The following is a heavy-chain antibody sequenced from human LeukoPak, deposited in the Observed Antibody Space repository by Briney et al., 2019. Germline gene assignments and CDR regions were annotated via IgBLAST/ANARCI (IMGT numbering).Heavy chain of an antibody. D-gene: IGHD2-15*01. CDR1: GFNFHDRY. CDR3: ARAHGSWHF. CDR2: SRNKANSYTT. Sequence: PGGSLRLSCAASGFNFHDRYMDWVRQAPGKGLEWVGRSRNKANSYTTEYAASVKGRFTISRDDSKNSVSLQMNSLRTEDTAVYYCARAHGSWHFWGQGTLVTVSS. V-gene: IGHV3-72*01. J-gene: IGHJ4*02.